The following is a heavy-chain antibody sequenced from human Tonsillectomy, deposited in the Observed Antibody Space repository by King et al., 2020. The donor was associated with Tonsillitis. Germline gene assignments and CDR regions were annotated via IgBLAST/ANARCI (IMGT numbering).Heavy chain of an antibody. Sequence: VQLVESGGGVVQPGGSLRLSCAASGFTFSSYGLHWVRQAPGKGLEWVAFIRYDGSNKYYADSVKGRFTISRVNSKNTLYLQMNSLRAEDTAVYYCAKDGYCSGGSCYAFLRYYGMDVWGQGTTVTVSS. J-gene: IGHJ6*02. CDR3: AKDGYCSGGSCYAFLRYYGMDV. D-gene: IGHD2-15*01. CDR2: IRYDGSNK. V-gene: IGHV3-30*02. CDR1: GFTFSSYG.